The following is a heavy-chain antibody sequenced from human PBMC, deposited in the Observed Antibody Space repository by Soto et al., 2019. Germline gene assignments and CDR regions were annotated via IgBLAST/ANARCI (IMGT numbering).Heavy chain of an antibody. J-gene: IGHJ6*02. CDR1: GYSFTSYW. CDR2: IDPSDSYT. CDR3: AREVVPAARGGLYYYGMDV. Sequence: GESLKISCKGSGYSFTSYWISWVRQMPGKGLEWMGRIDPSDSYTNYSPSFQGHVTISADKSISTAYLQWSSLKASDTAMYYCAREVVPAARGGLYYYGMDVRGQGTTVTVSS. D-gene: IGHD2-2*01. V-gene: IGHV5-10-1*01.